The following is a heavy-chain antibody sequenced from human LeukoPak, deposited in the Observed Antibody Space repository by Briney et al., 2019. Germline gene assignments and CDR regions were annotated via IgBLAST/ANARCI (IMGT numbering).Heavy chain of an antibody. V-gene: IGHV3-30*03. Sequence: GGSLRLSCAASGFTFSSYGMHWVRQAPGKGLEWVAVISYDGSNKYYADSVKGRFTISRDNSKNTLYLQMNSLRAEDTAVYYCARRDIYYYYGMDVWGQGTTVTVSS. CDR1: GFTFSSYG. CDR3: ARRDIYYYYGMDV. CDR2: ISYDGSNK. J-gene: IGHJ6*02.